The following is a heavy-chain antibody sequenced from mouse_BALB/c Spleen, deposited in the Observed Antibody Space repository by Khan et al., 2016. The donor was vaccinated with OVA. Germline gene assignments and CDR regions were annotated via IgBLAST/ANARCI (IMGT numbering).Heavy chain of an antibody. CDR2: INPYNDGT. D-gene: IGHD2-4*01. CDR3: ARGGGYYDYHDDDSFAY. V-gene: IGHV1S136*01. CDR1: GYTFTSYV. J-gene: IGHJ3*01. Sequence: EVQLQESGPELVKPGASVKMSCKASGYTFTSYVMHWVKQKPGQGLEWIGYINPYNDGTKYNEKFKGKATLTADKSSSTAYMELSSLASEDSAVYYCARGGGYYDYHDDDSFAYWGQGTLVTVSA.